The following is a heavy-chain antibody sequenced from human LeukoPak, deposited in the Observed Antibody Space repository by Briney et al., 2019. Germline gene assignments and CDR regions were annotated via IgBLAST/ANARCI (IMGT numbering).Heavy chain of an antibody. J-gene: IGHJ4*02. D-gene: IGHD3-3*01. CDR2: ISSSSSYI. CDR3: ASQELYDFWSGYSPLGY. V-gene: IGHV3-21*01. Sequence: GGSLRLSCAASGFTFSSYSMNWVRQAPGKGLEWVSSISSSSSYIYHADSVKGRFTISRDNAKNSLYLQMNSLRAEDTAVYYCASQELYDFWSGYSPLGYWGQGTLVTVSS. CDR1: GFTFSSYS.